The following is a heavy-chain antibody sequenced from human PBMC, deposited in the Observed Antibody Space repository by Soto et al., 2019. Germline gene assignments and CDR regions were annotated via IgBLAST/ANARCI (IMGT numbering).Heavy chain of an antibody. CDR2: ISVYHGNA. CDR1: GYTFTNYD. CDR3: TTIPSILDY. D-gene: IGHD2-21*01. Sequence: QAQLVQSGAEVKKPGASVKVSCKASGYTFTNYDISWVRQAPGQGLEWMGWISVYHGNANYAHKFKGRVTMTTDISTSTAYMELRSMRSDDAAVYYCTTIPSILDYWGQGTLVTVSS. J-gene: IGHJ4*02. V-gene: IGHV1-18*01.